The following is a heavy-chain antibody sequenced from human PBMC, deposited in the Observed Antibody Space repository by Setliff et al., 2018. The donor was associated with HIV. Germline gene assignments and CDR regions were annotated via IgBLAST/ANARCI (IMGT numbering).Heavy chain of an antibody. CDR1: GDSINSSRNF. Sequence: SETLSLTCTVSGDSINSSRNFWGLIRQPPGKGLEWIGSIHSSGSTYYNPSLKSRLTISVDTSKNQFSLKQRSATAADTALYYCARSALWFDKADWYVYLWGCGTLVTVSS. J-gene: IGHJ2*01. CDR2: IHSSGST. CDR3: ARSALWFDKADWYVYL. V-gene: IGHV4-39*01. D-gene: IGHD3-10*01.